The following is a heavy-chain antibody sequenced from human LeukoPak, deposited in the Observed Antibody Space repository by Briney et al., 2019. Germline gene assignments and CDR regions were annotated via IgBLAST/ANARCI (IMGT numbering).Heavy chain of an antibody. CDR2: INPVNPEI. CDR3: ARHFHHACLGC. V-gene: IGHV5-51*01. CDR1: GYDFANYW. D-gene: IGHD3-16*01. J-gene: IGHJ6*02. Sequence: GESLKISCQGYGYDFANYWIAWVRQPPGKGLEWMGNINPVNPEITHSPSIQGLVTISVDKSISTAYLQVNSLKASYTAMYYCARHFHHACLGCWGHGSTVTV.